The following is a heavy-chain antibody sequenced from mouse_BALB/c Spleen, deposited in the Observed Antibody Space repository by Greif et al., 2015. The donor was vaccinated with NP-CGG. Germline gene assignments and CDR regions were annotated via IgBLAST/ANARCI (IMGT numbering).Heavy chain of an antibody. D-gene: IGHD1-1*01. V-gene: IGHV5-6*01. Sequence: EVQRVESGGDLVKPGGSLKLSCAASGFTFSSYGMSWVRQTPDKRLEWVATISSGGSYTYYPDSVKGRFTISRDNAKNTLYLQMSSLKSEDTAMYYCARHAHYYGSSYGVYYAMDYWGQGTSVTVSS. J-gene: IGHJ4*01. CDR2: ISSGGSYT. CDR1: GFTFSSYG. CDR3: ARHAHYYGSSYGVYYAMDY.